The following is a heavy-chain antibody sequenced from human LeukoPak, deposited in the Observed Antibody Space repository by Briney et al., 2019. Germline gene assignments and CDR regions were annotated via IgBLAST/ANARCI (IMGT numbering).Heavy chain of an antibody. V-gene: IGHV3-21*01. Sequence: GGSLRLSCTASGFTFSGHGMHWVRQAPGKGLEWVSSISSSSSYIYYADSVKGRFTISRDNAKNSLYLQMNSLRAEDTAVYYCARVAVWYCSGGSCYPPDYWGQGTLVTVSS. CDR1: GFTFSGHG. J-gene: IGHJ4*02. D-gene: IGHD2-15*01. CDR3: ARVAVWYCSGGSCYPPDY. CDR2: ISSSSSYI.